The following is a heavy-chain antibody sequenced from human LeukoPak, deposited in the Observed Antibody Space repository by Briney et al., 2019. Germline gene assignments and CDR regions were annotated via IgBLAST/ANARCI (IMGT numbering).Heavy chain of an antibody. J-gene: IGHJ5*02. Sequence: PSETLSLTCTVSGGSISSSSYYWGWIRQPPGKGLEWIGSIYYSGSTYYNPSLKSRVTISVDTSKNQFSLKLSSVTAADTAVYYCARSLIAQTVLWFDPWGQGTLVTVSS. CDR2: IYYSGST. CDR3: ARSLIAQTVLWFDP. D-gene: IGHD6-13*01. CDR1: GGSISSSSYY. V-gene: IGHV4-39*07.